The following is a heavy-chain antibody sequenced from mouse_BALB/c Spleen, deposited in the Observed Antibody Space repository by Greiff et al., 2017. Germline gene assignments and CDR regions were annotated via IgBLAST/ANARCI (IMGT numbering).Heavy chain of an antibody. CDR1: GYSITSDYA. D-gene: IGHD3-1*01. CDR2: ISYSGST. CDR3: ARDGPFMDY. Sequence: VQLQQSGPGLVKPSQSLSLTCTVTGYSITSDYAWNWIRQFPGNKLEWMGYISYSGSTSYNPSLKSRISITRDTSKNQFFLQLNSVTTEDTATYYCARDGPFMDYWGQGTSVTVSS. J-gene: IGHJ4*01. V-gene: IGHV3-2*02.